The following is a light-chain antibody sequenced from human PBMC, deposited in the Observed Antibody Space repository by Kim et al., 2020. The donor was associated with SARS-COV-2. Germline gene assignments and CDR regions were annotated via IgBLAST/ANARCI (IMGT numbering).Light chain of an antibody. CDR2: EVT. CDR1: RRDIATYDY. J-gene: IGLJ7*01. Sequence: GHSVTSPCPGARRDIATYDYVSWYQPYPGKAPKMMIYEVTKRPSGVPDRFSGSKSGNTASLTISGLQVDDEADYYCCSYAVFYTAVFGGGTQLTVL. V-gene: IGLV2-11*03. CDR3: CSYAVFYTAV.